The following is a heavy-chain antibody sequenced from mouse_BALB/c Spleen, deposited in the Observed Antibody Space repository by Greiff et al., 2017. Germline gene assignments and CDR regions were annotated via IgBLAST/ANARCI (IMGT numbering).Heavy chain of an antibody. D-gene: IGHD2-1*01. CDR2: ISDGGSYT. CDR3: ARAVYDNSLFAY. Sequence: EVMLVESGGGLVKPGGSLKLSCAASGFTFSDYYMYWVRQTPEKRLEWVATISDGGSYTYYPDSVKGRFTISRDNAKNNLYLQMSSLKSEDTAMYYCARAVYDNSLFAYWGQGTLVTVSA. V-gene: IGHV5-4*02. J-gene: IGHJ3*01. CDR1: GFTFSDYY.